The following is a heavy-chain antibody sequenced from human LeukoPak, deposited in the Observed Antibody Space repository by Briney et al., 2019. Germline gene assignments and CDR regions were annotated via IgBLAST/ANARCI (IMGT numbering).Heavy chain of an antibody. Sequence: PGGSLRLSCGGSGFTFDDYAMHWVRQAPGKGLEWVSGISWNSESTDYADSVKGRFTISRDNAKNSLYLQMNSLRAEDTAVYYCARDPSTIFGVGLPFDYWGQGTLVTVSS. CDR1: GFTFDDYA. V-gene: IGHV3-9*01. J-gene: IGHJ4*02. CDR2: ISWNSEST. CDR3: ARDPSTIFGVGLPFDY. D-gene: IGHD3-3*01.